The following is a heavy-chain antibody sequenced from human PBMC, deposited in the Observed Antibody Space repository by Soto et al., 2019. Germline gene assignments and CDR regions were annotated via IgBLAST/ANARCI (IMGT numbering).Heavy chain of an antibody. D-gene: IGHD1-1*01. CDR3: ARAYLWERRLCSRRYYYYYGMDV. J-gene: IGHJ6*02. CDR2: IIPIFGTA. Sequence: QVQLVQSGAEVKKPGSSVKVSCKASGGTFSSYAISWVRQAPGQGLEWMGGIIPIFGTANYAQKFQGRVTITADESPSTAYMELSSLRSEDTAVYYCARAYLWERRLCSRRYYYYYGMDVWGQGTTVTVSS. V-gene: IGHV1-69*01. CDR1: GGTFSSYA.